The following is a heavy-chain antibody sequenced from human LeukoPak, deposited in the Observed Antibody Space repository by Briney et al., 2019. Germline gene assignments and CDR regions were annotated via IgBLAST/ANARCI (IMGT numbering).Heavy chain of an antibody. CDR1: GFTFSNAW. CDR3: TRDKLELRQFDY. CDR2: IKSKPDGGAI. J-gene: IGHJ4*02. Sequence: GGSLRLSCAASGFTFSNAWMSWVRQAPGKGLEWVGRIKSKPDGGAIDYAAPVKGRSIISRDDSKDMLYLQMNSLKTEDTGVYYCTRDKLELRQFDYWGQGTLVTVSS. V-gene: IGHV3-15*01. D-gene: IGHD1-26*01.